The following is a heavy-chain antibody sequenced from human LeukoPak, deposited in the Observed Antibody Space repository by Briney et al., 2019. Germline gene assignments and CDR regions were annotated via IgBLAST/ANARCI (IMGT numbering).Heavy chain of an antibody. Sequence: GGSLRLSCAASGFTFSSYALYWVRQAPGKGLEWVAIISYDGSKNYYADSVKGRFTISRDNAKNSLYLQMNSLRAEDTAVYYCARDIYYDSSGYYGSVYWGQGTLVTVSS. CDR1: GFTFSSYA. J-gene: IGHJ4*02. CDR3: ARDIYYDSSGYYGSVY. CDR2: ISYDGSKN. D-gene: IGHD3-22*01. V-gene: IGHV3-30-3*01.